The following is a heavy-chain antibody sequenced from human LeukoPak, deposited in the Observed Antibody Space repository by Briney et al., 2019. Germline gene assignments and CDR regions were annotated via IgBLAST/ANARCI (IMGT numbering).Heavy chain of an antibody. CDR3: ARHPHYYDSSDAFDI. V-gene: IGHV4-61*08. Sequence: PSETLSLTCAVSGGSISSGGYSWSWIRQPPGKGLEWIGYIYYSGSTNYNPSLKSRVTISVDTSKNQFSLKLSSVTAADTAVYYCARHPHYYDSSDAFDIWGQGTMVTVSS. CDR2: IYYSGST. CDR1: GGSISSGGYS. D-gene: IGHD3-22*01. J-gene: IGHJ3*02.